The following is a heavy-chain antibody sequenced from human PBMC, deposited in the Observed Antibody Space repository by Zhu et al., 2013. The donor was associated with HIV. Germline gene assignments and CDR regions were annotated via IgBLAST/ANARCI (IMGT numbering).Heavy chain of an antibody. Sequence: QVQLVQSGAEVKKPGSSVKVSCKASGGTFSSYDINWVRQATGQGLEWMGWMNPNSGNTGYAQKFQGRVTITRNTSISTAYMELSSLRSEDTAVYYCARVDHRLRPLYYMDVWGKGTTVTVSS. V-gene: IGHV1-8*03. CDR2: MNPNSGNT. J-gene: IGHJ6*03. CDR3: ARVDHRLRPLYYMDV. D-gene: IGHD4-17*01. CDR1: GGTFSSYD.